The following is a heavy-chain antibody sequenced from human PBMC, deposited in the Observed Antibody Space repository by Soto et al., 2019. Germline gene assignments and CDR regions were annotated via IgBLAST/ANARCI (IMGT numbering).Heavy chain of an antibody. CDR1: GGSISSYY. CDR2: IYYSGST. CDR3: GRIDYGATFEY. V-gene: IGHV4-59*01. J-gene: IGHJ4*01. Sequence: SETLSLTCTVSGGSISSYYWSWIRQPPGKGLEWIGYIYYSGSTNYNPSPKSRVTISVDTSKNQFPLKLSSLTAPDTAVYYCGRIDYGATFEYWRPGTLVTVSS. D-gene: IGHD4-17*01.